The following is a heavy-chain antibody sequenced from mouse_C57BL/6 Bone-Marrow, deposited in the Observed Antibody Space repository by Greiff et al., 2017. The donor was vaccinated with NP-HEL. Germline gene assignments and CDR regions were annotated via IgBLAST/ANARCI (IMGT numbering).Heavy chain of an antibody. J-gene: IGHJ4*01. CDR3: AREGSNYAAMDY. Sequence: EVQLQQSGPELVKPGASVKISCKASGYTFTDYYMNWVKQSHGKSLEWIGDINPNNGGTSYNQKFKGKATLTVDKSSSTAYMELRSLTSEDSAVYYCAREGSNYAAMDYWGQGTSVTVSS. D-gene: IGHD2-5*01. CDR1: GYTFTDYY. CDR2: INPNNGGT. V-gene: IGHV1-26*01.